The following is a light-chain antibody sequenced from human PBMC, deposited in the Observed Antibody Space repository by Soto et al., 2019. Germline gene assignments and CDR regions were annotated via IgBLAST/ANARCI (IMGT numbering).Light chain of an antibody. J-gene: IGLJ1*01. CDR3: FSFTTTSTHV. Sequence: QSVLTQPASVSGSPGQSITISCTGTSSDVGAYDYVSWFQQHPGKAPKLMISEVNNRPSGVSNRFSGSKSGNTAYLIISGLHVEDEAEYFFFSFTTTSTHVFGTGTKVTVL. CDR2: EVN. V-gene: IGLV2-14*01. CDR1: SSDVGAYDY.